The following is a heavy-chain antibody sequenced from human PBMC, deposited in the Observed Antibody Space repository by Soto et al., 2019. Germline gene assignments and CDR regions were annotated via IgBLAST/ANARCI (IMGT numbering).Heavy chain of an antibody. Sequence: EVQVLESGGGLVQPGGSLRLSCAAAGFTFSSYAMRWVRQAPGKGLEWVSAISGSGDSTRYADSVQGRFTISRDTSKHTLYRHMNSVRAEDTAVYYCAKFSGGDYSYCYYGMDVWGQGTRVTVSS. CDR1: GFTFSSYA. D-gene: IGHD4-17*01. J-gene: IGHJ6*02. V-gene: IGHV3-23*01. CDR2: ISGSGDST. CDR3: AKFSGGDYSYCYYGMDV.